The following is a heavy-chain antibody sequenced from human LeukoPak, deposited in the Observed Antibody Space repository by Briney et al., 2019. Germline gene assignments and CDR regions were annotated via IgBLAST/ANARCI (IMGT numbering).Heavy chain of an antibody. CDR3: AREAVAGTGEGAFDI. CDR1: GYTFTGYY. V-gene: IGHV1-2*02. Sequence: GASVKVSCKASGYTFTGYYMHWVRQAPGQGLEWMGWINPNSGGTNYAQKFQGRVTMTRDTSISTAYMELSRPRSDDTAVHYCAREAVAGTGEGAFDIWGQGTMVTVSS. CDR2: INPNSGGT. D-gene: IGHD6-19*01. J-gene: IGHJ3*02.